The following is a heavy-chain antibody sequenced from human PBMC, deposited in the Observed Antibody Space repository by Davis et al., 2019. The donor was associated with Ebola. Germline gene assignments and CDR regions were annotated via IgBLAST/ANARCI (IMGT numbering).Heavy chain of an antibody. CDR3: ASSRIAAAGTTSGGMDV. CDR1: GYTFTSYY. D-gene: IGHD6-13*01. Sequence: ASVKVSCKASGYTFTSYYMHWVRQAPGQGLEWMGIINPSGGSTSYAQKFQGRVTMTRDTSTSTVYMELSSLRSEDTAVYYCASSRIAAAGTTSGGMDVWGQGTTVTVSS. J-gene: IGHJ6*02. CDR2: INPSGGST. V-gene: IGHV1-46*01.